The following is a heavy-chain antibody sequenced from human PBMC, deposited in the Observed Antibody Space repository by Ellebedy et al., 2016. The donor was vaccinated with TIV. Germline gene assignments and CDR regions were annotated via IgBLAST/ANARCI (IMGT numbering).Heavy chain of an antibody. CDR2: INPNSGGA. CDR1: GYTFTAYY. CDR3: ASRSSGSTHYYSYYGMNV. V-gene: IGHV1-2*02. J-gene: IGHJ6*02. D-gene: IGHD6-25*01. Sequence: AASVKVSCKASGYTFTAYYMHWVRQAPGQGLEWMGWINPNSGGANYAQRFQGRVTMTRDTSISTAYMELSRLTSDDTAVYYCASRSSGSTHYYSYYGMNVWGQGTTVTVSS.